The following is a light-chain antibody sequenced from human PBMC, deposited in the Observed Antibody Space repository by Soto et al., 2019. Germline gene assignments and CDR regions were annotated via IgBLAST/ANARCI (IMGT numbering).Light chain of an antibody. CDR1: QSVSSY. Sequence: EIVLTQSPATLSLSPGERATLSCRASQSVSSYLAWYQQKPGQAPRLLIYDASNRATGIPARFSGSGSGTDFTRTIGSLEPADFAVYYCQQRSNWPLTFGGGTKVEIK. CDR3: QQRSNWPLT. J-gene: IGKJ4*01. V-gene: IGKV3-11*01. CDR2: DAS.